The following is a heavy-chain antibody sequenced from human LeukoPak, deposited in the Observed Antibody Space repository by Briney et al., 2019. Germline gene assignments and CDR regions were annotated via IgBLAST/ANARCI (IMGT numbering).Heavy chain of an antibody. CDR2: FHPEDGES. J-gene: IGHJ4*02. V-gene: IGHV1-24*01. CDR1: GYTLTELS. Sequence: ASVKVSWKVSGYTLTELSMHWVRQAPGKWLEWLGGFHPEDGESFYAQKFQGRVTIAEDTSTDTAYMELSSLRSEDTAVYYCATVYSYDSSAYYRLDYWGQGTLVTVSS. D-gene: IGHD3-22*01. CDR3: ATVYSYDSSAYYRLDY.